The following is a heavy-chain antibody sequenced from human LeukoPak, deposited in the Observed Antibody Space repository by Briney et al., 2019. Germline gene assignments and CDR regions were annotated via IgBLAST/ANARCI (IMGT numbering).Heavy chain of an antibody. Sequence: RTGVSLRLSCAASGFTFSSYWMSWVRQAPGKGLEWVANIKQDGTEKYYVDSVRGRFTISRDNAQNSLYLQMNNLGAEDTAVYYCATDPASYCTSSTCDFDYWGQGTLVTVSS. J-gene: IGHJ4*02. D-gene: IGHD2-8*01. CDR2: IKQDGTEK. CDR3: ATDPASYCTSSTCDFDY. CDR1: GFTFSSYW. V-gene: IGHV3-7*01.